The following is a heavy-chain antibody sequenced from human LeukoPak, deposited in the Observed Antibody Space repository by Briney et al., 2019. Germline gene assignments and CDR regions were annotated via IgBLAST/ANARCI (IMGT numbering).Heavy chain of an antibody. V-gene: IGHV1-18*01. D-gene: IGHD1-26*01. CDR1: GYKFTSYD. Sequence: ASVKVSCKTSGYKFTSYDISWVRQAPGQGLEWMGWISAYNGDTNYAQKFQGRVTMTRDTSISTAYMDLNSLRSDDTAVYYCARAGPFYTGNYLGYWGQGTLVTVSS. J-gene: IGHJ4*02. CDR3: ARAGPFYTGNYLGY. CDR2: ISAYNGDT.